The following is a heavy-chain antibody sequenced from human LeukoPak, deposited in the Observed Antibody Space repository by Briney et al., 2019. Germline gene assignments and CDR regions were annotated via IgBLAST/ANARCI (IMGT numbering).Heavy chain of an antibody. J-gene: IGHJ4*02. V-gene: IGHV3-48*03. CDR1: GFTFSSYE. D-gene: IGHD6-19*01. Sequence: PGGSLRLSCAASGFTFSSYEMNWVRQAPGKGLEWVSYISSSGSTIYYADSVKGRFTISRDNAKNTLYLQMNSLRAEDTAVYYCARVLFIAVAGPWYWGQGTLVTVSS. CDR2: ISSSGSTI. CDR3: ARVLFIAVAGPWY.